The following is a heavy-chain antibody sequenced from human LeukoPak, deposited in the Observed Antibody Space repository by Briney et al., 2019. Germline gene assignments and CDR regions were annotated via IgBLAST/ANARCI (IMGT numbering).Heavy chain of an antibody. CDR1: GGTFSSYA. CDR2: IIPIFGTA. V-gene: IGHV1-69*05. CDR3: ARLAWRSGWRPAEYFQH. Sequence: GASVKVSCKASGGTFSSYAISWVRQAPGQGLEWMGGIIPIFGTANYAQKLQGRVTMTTDTSTSTAYMELRSLRSDDTAVYYCARLAWRSGWRPAEYFQHWGQGTLVTVSS. D-gene: IGHD6-19*01. J-gene: IGHJ1*01.